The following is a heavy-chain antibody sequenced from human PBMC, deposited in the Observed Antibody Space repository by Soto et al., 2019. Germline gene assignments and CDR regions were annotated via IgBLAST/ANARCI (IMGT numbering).Heavy chain of an antibody. D-gene: IGHD1-1*01. CDR2: TYYRSKWYN. CDR3: AREYEGALSQPNWFDP. Sequence: SQTLSLTCAISGDSVSAISAAWNWIRQSPSRGLEWLGKTYYRSKWYNDYAVSVKSRITISPDTSKYQFSLQLHSVTPEDTAINYCAREYEGALSQPNWFDPWGQGTLVTVSS. J-gene: IGHJ5*02. CDR1: GDSVSAISAA. V-gene: IGHV6-1*01.